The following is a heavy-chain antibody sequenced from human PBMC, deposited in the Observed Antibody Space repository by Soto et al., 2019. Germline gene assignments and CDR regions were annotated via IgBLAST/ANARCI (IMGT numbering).Heavy chain of an antibody. CDR3: AREPGYSGTDVLY. CDR2: IFYSGSS. V-gene: IGHV4-31*03. CDR1: GGSISSGGYL. Sequence: KASETLSLTCSVSGGSISSGGYLWSWIRQHPGKGLEWIGYIFYSGSSYYNPSLKSRVTMSVDTSKNQFSLELTSVTAADTAVYYCAREPGYSGTDVLYWGQGTRVTVS. D-gene: IGHD6-13*01. J-gene: IGHJ4*02.